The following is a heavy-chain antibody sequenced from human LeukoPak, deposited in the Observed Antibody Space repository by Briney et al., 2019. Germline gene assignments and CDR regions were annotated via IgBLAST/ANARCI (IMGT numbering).Heavy chain of an antibody. D-gene: IGHD6-19*01. Sequence: GGSLRLSCAASGFSFSSHEMNWVRQAPGKGLEWVSYIISSGSTIYYADSVKGRFTISRDNAKSSLYLQMNSLRAEDTAVYYCARHPSLPGYSSGWPNLHYSDYWGQGTLVTVSS. J-gene: IGHJ4*02. CDR2: IISSGSTI. CDR3: ARHPSLPGYSSGWPNLHYSDY. V-gene: IGHV3-48*03. CDR1: GFSFSSHE.